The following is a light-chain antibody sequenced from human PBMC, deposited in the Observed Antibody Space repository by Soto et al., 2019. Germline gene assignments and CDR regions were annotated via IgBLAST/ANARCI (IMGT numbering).Light chain of an antibody. CDR1: SSDVGGYDY. CDR3: SSYAVNNKVV. CDR2: DVY. V-gene: IGLV2-11*01. J-gene: IGLJ2*01. Sequence: QSVLTQPRSVSGSPGQSVTISCTGTSSDVGGYDYVSWYQHHPGKAPKLMIYDVYKRPSGVPDRFSGSKSGNTASLTVSGLQAEDEADYYCSSYAVNNKVVFGGGTKLTVL.